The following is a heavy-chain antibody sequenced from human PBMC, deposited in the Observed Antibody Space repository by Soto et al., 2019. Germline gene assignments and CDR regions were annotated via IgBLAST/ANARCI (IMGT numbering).Heavy chain of an antibody. V-gene: IGHV5-51*01. CDR1: GYSFTSYW. CDR2: IYPGDSDT. Sequence: PGESLKISCKGSGYSFTSYWIGWVRQMPGKGLEWMGIIYPGDSDTRYSPSFQGQVTISADKSISTAYLQWSSLKASDTAMYYCARRGRYFDWPRSGDYWGQGTLVTVSS. J-gene: IGHJ4*02. D-gene: IGHD3-9*01. CDR3: ARRGRYFDWPRSGDY.